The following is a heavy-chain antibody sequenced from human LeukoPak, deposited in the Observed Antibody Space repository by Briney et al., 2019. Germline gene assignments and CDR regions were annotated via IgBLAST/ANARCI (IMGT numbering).Heavy chain of an antibody. CDR1: GYTFTSYY. D-gene: IGHD4-17*01. J-gene: IGHJ4*02. CDR3: AKDRAMTTYDY. Sequence: ASVKVSCKASGYTFTSYYMHWVRQAPGQGLEWMGIINPSGGSTSYAQKFQGRVAMTRDTSTSTVYMELSSLRSEDTAVYYCAKDRAMTTYDYWGQGTLVTVSS. V-gene: IGHV1-46*01. CDR2: INPSGGST.